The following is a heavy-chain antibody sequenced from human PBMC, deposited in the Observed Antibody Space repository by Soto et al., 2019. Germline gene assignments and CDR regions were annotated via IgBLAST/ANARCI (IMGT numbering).Heavy chain of an antibody. D-gene: IGHD3-16*01. J-gene: IGHJ4*02. V-gene: IGHV3-23*01. CDR2: ASSCGGTT. CDR3: AKDYGGSY. Sequence: PGGSLRLSCAASGFRFSSYAMTWVRQAPGKGLEWVSGASSCGGTTFYADSVKGRFTISRDNSKNTLYLQMNSLRVEDTAVYYCAKDYGGSYWGQGTLVTVSS. CDR1: GFRFSSYA.